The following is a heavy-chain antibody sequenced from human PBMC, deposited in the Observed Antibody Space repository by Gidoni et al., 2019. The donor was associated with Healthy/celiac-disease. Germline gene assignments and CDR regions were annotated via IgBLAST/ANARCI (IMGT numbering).Heavy chain of an antibody. CDR3: ASWYSSSWYSWFDP. J-gene: IGHJ5*02. CDR1: GYSISSGYY. Sequence: QVQLQESGPGLVKPSETLSLTCTVSGYSISSGYYWGWIRQPPGTGLEWIGSIYHSGNTYYNPSLKSRVTISVDTSKNQFSLKLSSVTAADTAVYYCASWYSSSWYSWFDPWGQGTLVTVSS. D-gene: IGHD6-13*01. V-gene: IGHV4-38-2*02. CDR2: IYHSGNT.